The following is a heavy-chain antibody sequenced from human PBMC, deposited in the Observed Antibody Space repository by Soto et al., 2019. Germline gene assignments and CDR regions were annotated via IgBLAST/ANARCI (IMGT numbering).Heavy chain of an antibody. CDR3: AKVRLTDYLRYAPHL. V-gene: IGHV3-23*01. CDR2: ISPNGDST. D-gene: IGHD2-8*01. J-gene: IGHJ3*01. Sequence: EVQLLESGGGLVQPGGSLRLACAASGFTFNNYAMNWVRQAPGRGLEWVSIISPNGDSTYYADSVKGRFTISRDNSRNTVFLQMNCLRAEDTAIYFCAKVRLTDYLRYAPHLWGQGTLVTVSS. CDR1: GFTFNNYA.